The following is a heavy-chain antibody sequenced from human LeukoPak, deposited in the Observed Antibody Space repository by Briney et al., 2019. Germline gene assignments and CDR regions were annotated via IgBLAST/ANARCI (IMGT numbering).Heavy chain of an antibody. CDR1: GFTFSNAW. D-gene: IGHD6-13*01. CDR3: TTVSSWYGGDYYYGMDV. Sequence: GGSLRLSCAASGFTFSNAWMSWVRQAPGKGLEWVGRIKSKTDGGTTDYAAPGKGRFTISRGDSKNTLYLQMNSLKTEDTAVYYCTTVSSWYGGDYYYGMDVWGKGTTVTVSS. J-gene: IGHJ6*04. CDR2: IKSKTDGGTT. V-gene: IGHV3-15*01.